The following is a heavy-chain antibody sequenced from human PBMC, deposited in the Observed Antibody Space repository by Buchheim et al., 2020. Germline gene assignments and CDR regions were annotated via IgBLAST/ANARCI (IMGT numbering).Heavy chain of an antibody. J-gene: IGHJ4*02. Sequence: QVLLVESGGGLVKPGGSLRLSCAASGFTFSDYYMSWIRQAPGKGLEWVSYISSSSSYTNYAASANGRFTTSRDNAKNSPYLQMDSLRAEDTAVYYCARVRSAYYYDSSGYRGFDYWGQGTL. CDR1: GFTFSDYY. CDR2: ISSSSSYT. D-gene: IGHD3-22*01. CDR3: ARVRSAYYYDSSGYRGFDY. V-gene: IGHV3-11*06.